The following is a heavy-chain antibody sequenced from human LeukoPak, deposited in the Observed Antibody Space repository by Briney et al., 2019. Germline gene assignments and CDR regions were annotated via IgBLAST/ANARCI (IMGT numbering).Heavy chain of an antibody. CDR1: GFTFSSYT. J-gene: IGHJ4*02. CDR2: ISSSGSMI. Sequence: GGSLRLSCAASGFTFSSYTMNWVRQAPGKGLEWVSYISSSGSMIYYADSVKGRFTVSRDNAKNSLYLQMNSLKAEDTAVYYCVRALDYWGQGTLVTVSS. CDR3: VRALDY. V-gene: IGHV3-48*04.